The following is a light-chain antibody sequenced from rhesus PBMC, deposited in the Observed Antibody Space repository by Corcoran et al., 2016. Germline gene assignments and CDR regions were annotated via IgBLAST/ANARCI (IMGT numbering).Light chain of an antibody. CDR2: KTS. V-gene: IGKV1-22*01. Sequence: DIQMTQSPPSLSASVGDTVTITCRASQSISTWLAWNQQKLGKAPKLLFYKTSPLQSGVPSRLCGSGSGTDVTLTISSLQSEDLATYYWQQYSSFPLGFGGGTKVEIK. J-gene: IGKJ4*01. CDR1: QSISTW. CDR3: QQYSSFPLG.